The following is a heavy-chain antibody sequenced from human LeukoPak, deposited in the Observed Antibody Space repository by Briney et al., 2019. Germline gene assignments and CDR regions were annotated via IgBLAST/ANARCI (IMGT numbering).Heavy chain of an antibody. Sequence: PSETLSLTCTVSGGSISSYYWSWIRQPAGKGLEWIGRIYTGGSTNYNPSLKSRVTMPVDTSKNQFSLKLSSVTAADTAVYYCARGPYSSSWYPLRGAFDIWGQGTMVTVSS. CDR2: IYTGGST. J-gene: IGHJ3*02. D-gene: IGHD6-13*01. CDR1: GGSISSYY. V-gene: IGHV4-4*07. CDR3: ARGPYSSSWYPLRGAFDI.